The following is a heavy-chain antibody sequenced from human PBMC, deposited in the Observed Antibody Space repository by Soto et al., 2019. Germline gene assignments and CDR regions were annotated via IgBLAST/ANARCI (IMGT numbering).Heavy chain of an antibody. J-gene: IGHJ3*02. D-gene: IGHD3-16*02. V-gene: IGHV3-48*01. Sequence: PGGSLRLSCAASGFTFSSYSMNWVRQAPGKGLEWVSYISSSSSTIYYADSVKGRFTISRDNAKNSLYLQMNSLRAEDTAEYYCARDFPYDYIWGSYRQNDAFDIWGQGTMVTVSS. CDR3: ARDFPYDYIWGSYRQNDAFDI. CDR2: ISSSSSTI. CDR1: GFTFSSYS.